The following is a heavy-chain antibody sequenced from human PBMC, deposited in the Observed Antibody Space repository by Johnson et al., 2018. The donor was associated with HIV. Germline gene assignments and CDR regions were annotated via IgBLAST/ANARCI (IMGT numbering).Heavy chain of an antibody. D-gene: IGHD2-8*02. J-gene: IGHJ3*02. V-gene: IGHV3-7*05. CDR2: IRPDGSEE. CDR3: AREGRYCVGGVCYCSFDM. CDR1: GLTFSNFY. Sequence: EVQLGECGGGVVQPGRSLRLSCAASGLTFSNFYMTWVRQAPGTGLEWVATIRPDGSEECYVDSGKGRLPIPSDNAKKSLYLQMNSLWAEGTALYYCAREGRYCVGGVCYCSFDMWGQGTMVTVSP.